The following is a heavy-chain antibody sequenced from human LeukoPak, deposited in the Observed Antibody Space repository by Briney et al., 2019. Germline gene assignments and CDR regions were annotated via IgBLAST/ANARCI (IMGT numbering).Heavy chain of an antibody. D-gene: IGHD4-17*01. CDR1: GFTFSNFA. V-gene: IGHV3-23*01. Sequence: GGSLRLSCAASGFTFSNFAVSWVRQAPGRGLEWVSTISGSGGSTYYADFVKGRFTISRDNSKNTLYLQMNSLRAEDTAVYYCAKDVGTTVTTSDYWGQGTLVTVSS. CDR3: AKDVGTTVTTSDY. CDR2: ISGSGGST. J-gene: IGHJ4*02.